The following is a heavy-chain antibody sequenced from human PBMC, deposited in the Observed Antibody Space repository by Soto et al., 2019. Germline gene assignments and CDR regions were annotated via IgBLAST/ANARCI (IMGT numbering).Heavy chain of an antibody. CDR3: ARDVNYDFWSGTDY. J-gene: IGHJ4*02. Sequence: GGSLRLSCAASGFTFSSYGMHWVRQAPGKGLEWVAVIWYDGSNKYYADSVKGRLPISRDNSKNTLYLQMNSLRAEDTAVYYCARDVNYDFWSGTDYGGQGTRVTVSS. CDR2: IWYDGSNK. CDR1: GFTFSSYG. D-gene: IGHD3-3*01. V-gene: IGHV3-33*01.